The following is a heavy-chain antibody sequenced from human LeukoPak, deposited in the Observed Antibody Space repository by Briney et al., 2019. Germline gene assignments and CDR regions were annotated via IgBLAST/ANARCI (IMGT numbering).Heavy chain of an antibody. Sequence: GGSLRLSCAASGFTFSSYSMNWVRQAPGKGLEWVSGISWNSGSIGYADSVKGRFTISRDNAKNSLYLQMNSLRAEDTALYYCAKDSYYGSGSLGVDYWGQGTLVTVSS. CDR3: AKDSYYGSGSLGVDY. J-gene: IGHJ4*02. CDR1: GFTFSSYS. D-gene: IGHD3-10*01. CDR2: ISWNSGSI. V-gene: IGHV3-9*01.